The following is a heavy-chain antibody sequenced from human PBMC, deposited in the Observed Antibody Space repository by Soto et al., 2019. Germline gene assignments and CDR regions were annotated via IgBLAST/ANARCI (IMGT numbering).Heavy chain of an antibody. J-gene: IGHJ6*02. V-gene: IGHV1-2*04. CDR1: GYTFTGYY. D-gene: IGHD2-15*01. CDR3: ARERYCSGGSCSPEGYYYYGTDV. Sequence: VASVKVSCKASGYTFTGYYMHWVRQAPGQGLEWMGWINPNSGGTNYAQKFQGWVTMTRDTSISTAYMELSRLRSDDTAVYYCARERYCSGGSCSPEGYYYYGTDVWGQGTTVTVSS. CDR2: INPNSGGT.